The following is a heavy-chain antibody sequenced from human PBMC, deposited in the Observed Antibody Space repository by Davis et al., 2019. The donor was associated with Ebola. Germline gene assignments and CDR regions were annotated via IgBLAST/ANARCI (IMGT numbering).Heavy chain of an antibody. CDR3: ARGGQAAAANLDL. D-gene: IGHD6-13*01. Sequence: PSETLSLTCTVSGGSMSNNYWSWIRQPPGKGLEWIGYIDYRGSTNYNPSLKSRITISVATSKNLFSLRLSSVTAADTAVYYCARGGQAAAANLDLWGQGILVIVSS. CDR2: IDYRGST. CDR1: GGSMSNNY. J-gene: IGHJ4*02. V-gene: IGHV4-59*08.